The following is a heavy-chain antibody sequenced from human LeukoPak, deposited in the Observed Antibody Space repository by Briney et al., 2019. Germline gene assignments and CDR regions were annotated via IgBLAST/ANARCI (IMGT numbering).Heavy chain of an antibody. D-gene: IGHD6-13*01. CDR1: GYIFTSYG. V-gene: IGHV1-18*01. J-gene: IGHJ4*02. CDR2: ISSYNGQT. CDR3: ARGRSAADDLDS. Sequence: RASVTVSCKTSGYIFTSYGISWVRQAPGQGLEWLGWISSYNGQTKYAQKVQGRITLTTQLSTSTAYMELRSLKSDDTAIYFCARGRSAADDLDSWGQGTLVAVSS.